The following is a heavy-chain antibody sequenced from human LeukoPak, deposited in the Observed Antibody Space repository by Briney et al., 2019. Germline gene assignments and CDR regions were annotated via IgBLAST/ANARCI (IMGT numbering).Heavy chain of an antibody. V-gene: IGHV1-46*01. CDR1: GYTFTSYY. CDR2: INPSGGSA. D-gene: IGHD4-23*01. J-gene: IGHJ5*02. Sequence: GASVKVSCKASGYTFTSYYMHWVRQAPGQGLGWMGIINPSGGSASYAQKFQGRVTMTRDTSTSTFYMELSSLRSEDTAVYYCARKDYGGNSAWFDPWGQGTLVTVSS. CDR3: ARKDYGGNSAWFDP.